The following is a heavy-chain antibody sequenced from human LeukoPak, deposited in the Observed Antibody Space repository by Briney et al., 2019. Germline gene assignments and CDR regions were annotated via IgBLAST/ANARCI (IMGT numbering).Heavy chain of an antibody. D-gene: IGHD2-2*01. J-gene: IGHJ4*02. CDR2: ISAYNGNT. Sequence: EASVKVSCKASGYTFTSYGISWVRQAPGQGLEWMGWISAYNGNTNYAQKLQGRVTMTTDTSTSTAYMELRSLRSDDTAVYYCARVYCSSTSCYESDYWGQGTLVTVSS. V-gene: IGHV1-18*01. CDR3: ARVYCSSTSCYESDY. CDR1: GYTFTSYG.